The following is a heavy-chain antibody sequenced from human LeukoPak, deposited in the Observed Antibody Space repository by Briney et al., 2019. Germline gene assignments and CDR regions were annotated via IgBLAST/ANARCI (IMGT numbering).Heavy chain of an antibody. Sequence: GASVKVSCKPSGYTFTGYYIHWVRQAPGLGLEWMGWINPNSGGTNYAQKFQGRVTMTRGTSISAAYMELSRLTFDDTAMYYCARVSYTGTYTYDYWGQGTLVTVSS. CDR2: INPNSGGT. J-gene: IGHJ4*02. CDR3: ARVSYTGTYTYDY. D-gene: IGHD1-26*01. CDR1: GYTFTGYY. V-gene: IGHV1-2*02.